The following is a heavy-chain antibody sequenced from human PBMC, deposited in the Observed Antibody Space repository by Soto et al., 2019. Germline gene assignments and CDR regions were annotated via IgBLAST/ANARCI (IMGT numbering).Heavy chain of an antibody. J-gene: IGHJ4*02. D-gene: IGHD6-13*01. CDR3: ARVPSSSYHYFDY. CDR2: IYSAGSA. Sequence: EVQLVESGGGLVQPGGSLRLSCAASGFTVSSYRMSWVRQVPGKGLEWVSVIYSAGSADFADSVKGRFTMSRDNSKNTLYLQMSSLRAEDTAVYYCARVPSSSYHYFDYWGQGTLVTVSS. CDR1: GFTVSSYR. V-gene: IGHV3-66*01.